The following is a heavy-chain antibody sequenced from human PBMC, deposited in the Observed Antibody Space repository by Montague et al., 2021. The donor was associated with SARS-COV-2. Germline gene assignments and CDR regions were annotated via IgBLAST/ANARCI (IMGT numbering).Heavy chain of an antibody. V-gene: IGHV4-34*01. D-gene: IGHD3-10*01. CDR1: GGSFSGYY. Sequence: SETLSTCAVYGGSFSGYYWNWIRQPPGKGLEWIGEINHSGSTNYNPSLKSRVTMSVDTSKNQFSLKLSSVTAADTAVYYCARGARQGYGFRLGSFDYWGQGTLVTVSS. CDR2: INHSGST. J-gene: IGHJ4*02. CDR3: ARGARQGYGFRLGSFDY.